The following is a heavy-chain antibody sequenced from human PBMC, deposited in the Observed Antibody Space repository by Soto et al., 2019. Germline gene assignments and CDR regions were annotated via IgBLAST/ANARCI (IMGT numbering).Heavy chain of an antibody. CDR1: GYTFTSYG. D-gene: IGHD3-3*01. J-gene: IGHJ6*02. Sequence: ASVKVSCKASGYTFTSYGISWVRQAPGQGLEWMGWISAYNGNTNYAQKLQGRVTMTTDTSTSTAYMELRSLRSDDTAVYYCAREGLTIFGVVNYYYYGMAVWGQGTRVTVSS. V-gene: IGHV1-18*04. CDR2: ISAYNGNT. CDR3: AREGLTIFGVVNYYYYGMAV.